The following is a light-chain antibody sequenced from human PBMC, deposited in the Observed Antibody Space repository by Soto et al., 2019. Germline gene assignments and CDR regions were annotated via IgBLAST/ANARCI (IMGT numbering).Light chain of an antibody. CDR3: QQYYSTLT. V-gene: IGKV4-1*01. J-gene: IGKJ4*01. Sequence: DIVMTQSPDSLAVSLGERPTINCKSSKSVLYSSNNKNYLAWYQQKPGQPPKLLIYWASTRESGVPDRFSGSGSGTDFTLTISSLQAEDVAVYYCQQYYSTLTFGGGTKVEIK. CDR2: WAS. CDR1: KSVLYSSNNKNY.